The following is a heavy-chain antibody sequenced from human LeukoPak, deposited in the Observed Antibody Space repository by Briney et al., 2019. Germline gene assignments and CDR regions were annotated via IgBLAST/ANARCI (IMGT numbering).Heavy chain of an antibody. CDR1: GGSFSGYY. V-gene: IGHV4-34*01. CDR2: INHSGST. CDR3: ARDSKGGYSSGEFDY. J-gene: IGHJ4*02. Sequence: SETLSLTCAVYGGSFSGYYWSWIRQPPGKGLEWIGEINHSGSTNYNPSLKSRVTISVDTSKNQFSLKLSSVTAADTAVYYCARDSKGGYSSGEFDYWGQGTLVTVSS. D-gene: IGHD6-19*01.